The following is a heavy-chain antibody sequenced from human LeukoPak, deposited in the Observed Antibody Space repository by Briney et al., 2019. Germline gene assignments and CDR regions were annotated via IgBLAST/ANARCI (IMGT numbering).Heavy chain of an antibody. CDR2: ISGGGDAA. V-gene: IGHV3-23*01. D-gene: IGHD3-22*01. CDR3: PRKYDSSGYFDY. J-gene: IGHJ4*02. CDR1: GFSLSGYA. Sequence: PGGSLRLSCIASGFSLSGYAMSWVRQAPGKGLEWVSTISGGGDAAYCADSVKGRFTISRDNSKNTLYLQMNSLRAEDTAVYYCPRKYDSSGYFDYWGRGTLVTVSS.